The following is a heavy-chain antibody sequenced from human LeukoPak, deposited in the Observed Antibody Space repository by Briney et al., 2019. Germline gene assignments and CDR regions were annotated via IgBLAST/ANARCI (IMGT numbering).Heavy chain of an antibody. D-gene: IGHD7-27*01. Sequence: PGGSLRLSCVASGFTFSSYAMSWVRQAPGKGLEWVSTISDSGTSTYYGDSVKGRFTISRDNSKNTLYLQMNSLRAEDTAVYYCAKVTPGGGSVLGINWYFDLWGRGTLVTVSS. CDR2: ISDSGTST. CDR3: AKVTPGGGSVLGINWYFDL. J-gene: IGHJ2*01. V-gene: IGHV3-23*01. CDR1: GFTFSSYA.